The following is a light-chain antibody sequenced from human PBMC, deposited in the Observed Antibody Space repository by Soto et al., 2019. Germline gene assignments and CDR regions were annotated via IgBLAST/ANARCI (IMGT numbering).Light chain of an antibody. V-gene: IGLV1-40*01. Sequence: QTVVTQPPSVSGAPGQRVTISCTGSSSNIGAGYDINWYQQLPGTAPKLLIYANRNRPSGVPDRFSGSKSGTSASLAITGLQAEDEADYYCQSYDSSLSGAVFGGGTKLTVL. CDR1: SSNIGAGYD. CDR3: QSYDSSLSGAV. CDR2: ANR. J-gene: IGLJ2*01.